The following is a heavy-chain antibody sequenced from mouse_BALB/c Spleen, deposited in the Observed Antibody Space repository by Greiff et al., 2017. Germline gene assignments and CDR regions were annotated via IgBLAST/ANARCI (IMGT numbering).Heavy chain of an antibody. J-gene: IGHJ2*01. D-gene: IGHD2-3*01. CDR2: ILPGCGST. Sequence: QVQLQQSGAELVKPGASVKMSCKATGYTFTSYWIEWVKQRPGHGLEWIGVILPGCGSTNYNEKFKGKATFTADTSSNTAYMQLSSLTSEDSAVYSCTRAARGYSIDYWGQGTTLTESS. V-gene: IGHV1-9*01. CDR3: TRAARGYSIDY. CDR1: GYTFTSYW.